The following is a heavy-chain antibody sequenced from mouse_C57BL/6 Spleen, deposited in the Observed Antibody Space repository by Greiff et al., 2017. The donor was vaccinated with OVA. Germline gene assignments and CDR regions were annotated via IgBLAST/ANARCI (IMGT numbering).Heavy chain of an antibody. CDR3: ARHDTTVVFDY. J-gene: IGHJ2*01. D-gene: IGHD1-1*01. CDR1: GFTFSSYG. Sequence: EVKLVESGGDLVKPGGSLKLSCAASGFTFSSYGMSWVRQTPDKRLEWVATISSGGSYTYYPDSVKGRFTISRENAKNTLYLQMSSLKSEDTAMYYCARHDTTVVFDYWGQGTTLTVSS. CDR2: ISSGGSYT. V-gene: IGHV5-6*01.